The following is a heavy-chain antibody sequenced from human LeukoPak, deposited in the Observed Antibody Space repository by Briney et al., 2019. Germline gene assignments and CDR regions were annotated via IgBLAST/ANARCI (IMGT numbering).Heavy chain of an antibody. CDR3: STEPYYYDSSGYLY. CDR2: IKSKTDGGTT. Sequence: GGSLRLSCAASGFTFSNAWMSWVRQAPGKGLEWVGRIKSKTDGGTTDYAAPVKGRFTISRDDSKKTLYLQMNSLKTEDTAVYYCSTEPYYYDSSGYLYWGQGTLVTVSS. V-gene: IGHV3-15*01. J-gene: IGHJ4*02. D-gene: IGHD3-22*01. CDR1: GFTFSNAW.